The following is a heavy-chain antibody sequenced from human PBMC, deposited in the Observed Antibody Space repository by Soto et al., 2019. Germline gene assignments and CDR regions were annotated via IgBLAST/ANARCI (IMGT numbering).Heavy chain of an antibody. CDR1: GYTFTSYD. D-gene: IGHD3-22*01. Sequence: ASVKVSCKASGYTFTSYDINWVRQATGQGLEGMGWMNPNSGNTGYAQKFQGRVTMTRNTSISTAYIELNSLRSEDPAVYYCARVISTAGVVITTSYYGMDVWGQGTTVTVSS. V-gene: IGHV1-8*01. CDR3: ARVISTAGVVITTSYYGMDV. CDR2: MNPNSGNT. J-gene: IGHJ6*02.